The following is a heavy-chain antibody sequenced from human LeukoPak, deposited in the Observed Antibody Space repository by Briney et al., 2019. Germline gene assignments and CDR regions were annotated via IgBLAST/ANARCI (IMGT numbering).Heavy chain of an antibody. CDR2: ISGSGGST. CDR1: GFTFSSYA. CDR3: AKPDYDSSGYYPYYFDY. V-gene: IGHV3-23*01. D-gene: IGHD3-22*01. J-gene: IGHJ4*02. Sequence: GGTLRLSCAASGFTFSSYAMSWVRQAPGKGLEWVSAISGSGGSTYYADSVKGRSTIYRDNSKNTLYLQMNSLRAEDTAVYYCAKPDYDSSGYYPYYFDYWGQGTLVTVSS.